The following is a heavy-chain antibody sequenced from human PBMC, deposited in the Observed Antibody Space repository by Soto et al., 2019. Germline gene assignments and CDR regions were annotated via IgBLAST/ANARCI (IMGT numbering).Heavy chain of an antibody. V-gene: IGHV1-18*04. CDR3: ATEPIYYNDGSGYYPLGH. J-gene: IGHJ4*02. CDR2: ISAHNGDT. CDR1: GYSFATYG. D-gene: IGHD3-22*01. Sequence: QVQLVQSGAEVKKPGASVKVSCKASGYSFATYGFNWVRHAPGQGLECVGWISAHNGDTHYSQKFQGRVTLTTDTSTNTGYMELRSLTSDDTAVYFCATEPIYYNDGSGYYPLGHWGQGTLVTVSS.